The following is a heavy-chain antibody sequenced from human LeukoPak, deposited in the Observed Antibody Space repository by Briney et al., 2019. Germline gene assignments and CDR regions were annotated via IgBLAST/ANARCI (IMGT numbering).Heavy chain of an antibody. CDR3: ARGDSGGYYPPYYYYYYMDV. Sequence: ASVKVSCKASGYTFTSYYMHWVRQAPGQGLEWMGIINPSGGSTSYAQKFQGRVTMTRDMSTSTVYMELSSLRSEDTAVYYCARGDSGGYYPPYYYYYYMDVWGKGTTVTISS. J-gene: IGHJ6*03. CDR2: INPSGGST. V-gene: IGHV1-46*01. CDR1: GYTFTSYY. D-gene: IGHD3-22*01.